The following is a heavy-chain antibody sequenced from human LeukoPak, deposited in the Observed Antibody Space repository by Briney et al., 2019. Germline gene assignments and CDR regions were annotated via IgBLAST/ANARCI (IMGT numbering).Heavy chain of an antibody. J-gene: IGHJ4*02. CDR2: INTKTGNP. CDR3: AIWITVTEG. V-gene: IGHV7-4-1*02. D-gene: IGHD4-17*01. Sequence: ASVKVSCKTSGYTFTNYNMNWVRQAPGQGLEWMGWINTKTGNPTYAQGFTGRFVFSFDTSVNTAYLHISSLKAEDTAVYYCAIWITVTEGWGQGTLVTVSS. CDR1: GYTFTNYN.